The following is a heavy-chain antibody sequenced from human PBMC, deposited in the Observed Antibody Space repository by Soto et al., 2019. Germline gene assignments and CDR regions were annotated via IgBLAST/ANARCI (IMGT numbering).Heavy chain of an antibody. V-gene: IGHV1-18*04. CDR2: ISGHNGNT. CDR3: ARHRFNYYDDTVYYYFDY. D-gene: IGHD3-22*01. J-gene: IGHJ4*02. Sequence: AAVKVSCRASGYSFPSYGISWVRQAPGQGPERMGWISGHNGNTNHPQSLQGRVTMTTDTSRNTAYMELRSLRSDDTAVYYCARHRFNYYDDTVYYYFDYWGQGTRVTVSS. CDR1: GYSFPSYG.